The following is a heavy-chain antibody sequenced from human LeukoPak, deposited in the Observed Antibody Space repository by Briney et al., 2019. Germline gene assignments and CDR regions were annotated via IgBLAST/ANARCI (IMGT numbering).Heavy chain of an antibody. V-gene: IGHV3-7*01. D-gene: IGHD3-3*01. CDR1: GFTFSSYW. CDR2: IKQDGSEY. Sequence: GGSLRLSCVASGFTFSSYWMSWVRQAPGKGLEWVANIKQDGSEYSYVDSVKGRFTISRDSAKNSLYLQMNSLRAEDTAVYYCARDGGDFDHWGQGTLVTVSS. CDR3: ARDGGDFDH. J-gene: IGHJ4*02.